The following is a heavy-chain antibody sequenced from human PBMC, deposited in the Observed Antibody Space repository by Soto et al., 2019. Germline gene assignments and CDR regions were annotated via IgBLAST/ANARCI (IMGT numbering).Heavy chain of an antibody. D-gene: IGHD1-7*01. CDR2: IIPIFGTA. V-gene: IGHV1-69*13. CDR1: GGTFSSYA. CDR3: ARGWGDNWNSLSYYYYGMDV. Sequence: ASVKVSCKASGGTFSSYAISWVRQAPGQGLEWMGGIIPIFGTANYAQKFQGRVTITADESTCTAYMELSSLRSEDTAVYYCARGWGDNWNSLSYYYYGMDVSGQGTTFTVSS. J-gene: IGHJ6*02.